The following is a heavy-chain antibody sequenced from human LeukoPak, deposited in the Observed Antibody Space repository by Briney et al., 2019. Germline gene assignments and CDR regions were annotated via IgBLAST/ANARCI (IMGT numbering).Heavy chain of an antibody. CDR2: ISSSSSYI. D-gene: IGHD2-21*01. CDR3: ATLDCYDANHFDY. V-gene: IGHV3-21*01. J-gene: IGHJ4*02. CDR1: GFTFSSYS. Sequence: PGGSLRLSCAASGFTFSSYSMNWVRQAPGKGLEWVSSISSSSSYIYYADSVKGRFTISRDNAKNSLYLQMNSLRAEDTAVYYCATLDCYDANHFDYWGQGTLVTVSS.